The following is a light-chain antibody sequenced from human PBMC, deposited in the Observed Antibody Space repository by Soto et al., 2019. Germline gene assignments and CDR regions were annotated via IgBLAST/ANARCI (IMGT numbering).Light chain of an antibody. CDR2: VVN. J-gene: IGLJ2*01. V-gene: IGLV2-14*01. CDR3: SSYASSSTLV. CDR1: SSDVGGYNY. Sequence: QSALTQPASVSGSPGQSITISCTGTSSDVGGYNYVSWYQQHPGKAPKLMVYVVNNRPSGVSHRFSGSKSGNTASLTISGLQAEDEADYYCSSYASSSTLVFGGGTKVTVL.